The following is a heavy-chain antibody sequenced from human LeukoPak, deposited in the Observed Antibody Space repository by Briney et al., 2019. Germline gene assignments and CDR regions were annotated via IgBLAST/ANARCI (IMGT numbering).Heavy chain of an antibody. J-gene: IGHJ6*02. CDR1: VGSISSGNW. CDR2: VYHNGTP. V-gene: IGHV4-4*02. Sequence: SETLSLTCAVSVGSISSGNWWSWVRQSPGKGQEWIGEVYHNGTPNYNPSLKSRVTISADTFKNHFSLKLTSVTAADTAVYYCATAPILRGEAGEQYKYGMDVWGQGTTVIVSS. CDR3: ATAPILRGEAGEQYKYGMDV. D-gene: IGHD1-1*01.